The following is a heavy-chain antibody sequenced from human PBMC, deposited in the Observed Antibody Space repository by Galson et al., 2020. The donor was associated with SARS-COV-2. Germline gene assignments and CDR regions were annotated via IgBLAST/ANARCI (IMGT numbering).Heavy chain of an antibody. Sequence: ASETLSLTCTVSGGSISSYYWSWIRQPAGKGLEWLGSIYTSGSNNYNPYLKSRVTMSADTSKNQFSLKLSTVTAADTAVYYCARDAFGPRDGYNYLEGYYYGMDVWGQGTTVTVSS. J-gene: IGHJ6*02. D-gene: IGHD5-12*01. CDR1: GGSISSYY. CDR2: IYTSGSN. CDR3: ARDAFGPRDGYNYLEGYYYGMDV. V-gene: IGHV4-4*07.